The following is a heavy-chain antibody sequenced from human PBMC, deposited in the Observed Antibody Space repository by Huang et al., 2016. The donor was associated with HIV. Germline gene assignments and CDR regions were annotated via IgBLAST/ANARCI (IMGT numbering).Heavy chain of an antibody. D-gene: IGHD6-19*01. Sequence: QVQLVQSGAAVKKPGASVRISCKASGYTFTRNHINWVRQAPGQGLEWMGKINPSGGSTDYAQKFQDRITMTRDRSTSTVYLELRSLTSDDTAIYYCARVGSGWSLLGDALDFWGRGTMVTVSS. CDR1: GYTFTRNH. J-gene: IGHJ3*01. CDR3: ARVGSGWSLLGDALDF. V-gene: IGHV1-46*01. CDR2: INPSGGST.